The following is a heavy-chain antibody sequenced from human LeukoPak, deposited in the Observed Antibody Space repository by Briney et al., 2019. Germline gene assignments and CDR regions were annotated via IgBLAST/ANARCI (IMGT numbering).Heavy chain of an antibody. Sequence: QPGRSLRLSCAASGFTFSSYAMHWVRQAPGQGLEWVAVISYDGSNKYYADSVKGRFTISRDNSKNTLHLQMNSLRAEDTAVYYCARDDRYCSGISCYPDYWGQGTLVTVSS. CDR3: ARDDRYCSGISCYPDY. J-gene: IGHJ4*02. D-gene: IGHD2-2*01. CDR2: ISYDGSNK. V-gene: IGHV3-30-3*01. CDR1: GFTFSSYA.